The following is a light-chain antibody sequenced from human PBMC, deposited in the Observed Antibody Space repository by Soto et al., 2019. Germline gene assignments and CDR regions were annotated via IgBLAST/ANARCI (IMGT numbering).Light chain of an antibody. CDR2: KAS. CDR1: QSISSW. Sequence: DIQMTQSPSTLSASVGDRVTITCRASQSISSWLAWYQQKPVKAPKLLINKASSLESGVPSRFSGSGSGTVFTLTISSLQPDDFATYYCQQYNSYWTFGQGTRVEIK. CDR3: QQYNSYWT. V-gene: IGKV1-5*03. J-gene: IGKJ1*01.